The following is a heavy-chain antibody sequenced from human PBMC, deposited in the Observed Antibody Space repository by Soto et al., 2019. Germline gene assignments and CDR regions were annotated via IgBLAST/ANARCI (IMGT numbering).Heavy chain of an antibody. J-gene: IGHJ5*01. CDR2: IYNSGST. CDR1: GGSISSYY. Sequence: SETLSLTCTVSGGSISSYYWSWIRQPPGEGLEWIGYIYNSGSTNYNPSLKSRVTISVDTSKNQFSLKLTSVTAADTAVYYCARRRLYSSGYDSWGQGTLVTVSS. CDR3: ARRRLYSSGYDS. V-gene: IGHV4-59*08. D-gene: IGHD6-19*01.